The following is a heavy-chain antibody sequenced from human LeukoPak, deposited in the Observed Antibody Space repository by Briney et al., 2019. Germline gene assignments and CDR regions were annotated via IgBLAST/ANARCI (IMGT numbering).Heavy chain of an antibody. J-gene: IGHJ6*03. CDR1: GASISSYY. D-gene: IGHD3-22*01. CDR2: IYVTGST. CDR3: ARLKYYDSTGYSPGYYMDV. Sequence: SETLSLTCSVSGASISSYYWSWIRQPAGTGLEWVGRIYVTGSTIYNPSLQSRLSMSVDTSKNQFSLRLTSVTAADTAVYYCARLKYYDSTGYSPGYYMDVWGKGITVTVSS. V-gene: IGHV4-4*07.